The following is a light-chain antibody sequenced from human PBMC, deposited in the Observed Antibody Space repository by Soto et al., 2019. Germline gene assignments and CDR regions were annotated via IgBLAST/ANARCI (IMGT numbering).Light chain of an antibody. CDR1: QRVFYSSNNKNY. CDR3: QQYYSTPIT. J-gene: IGKJ5*01. CDR2: WAS. V-gene: IGKV4-1*01. Sequence: IVMSQSPDSLAVSLGESATINSKSAQRVFYSSNNKNYLAWYQQKPGQPPKLLIYWASTRESGVPDRFSGSGSGTDFTLTISSLQAEDVAVYYCQQYYSTPITFGQGTRLEIK.